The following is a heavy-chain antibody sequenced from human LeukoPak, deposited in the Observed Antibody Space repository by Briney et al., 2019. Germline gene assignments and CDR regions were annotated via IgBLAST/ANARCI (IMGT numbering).Heavy chain of an antibody. Sequence: GGSLRLSCAASGFTFSSYGMHRVRQAPVKGLEWVAVISYDGSNEYYAASVKGRFTISSDNSKSTLYLQMNSMRAEDTAVNYCARDYYDSSGYYSAFDIWGQGTMVTVSS. CDR2: ISYDGSNE. CDR3: ARDYYDSSGYYSAFDI. D-gene: IGHD3-22*01. CDR1: GFTFSSYG. V-gene: IGHV3-30*04. J-gene: IGHJ3*02.